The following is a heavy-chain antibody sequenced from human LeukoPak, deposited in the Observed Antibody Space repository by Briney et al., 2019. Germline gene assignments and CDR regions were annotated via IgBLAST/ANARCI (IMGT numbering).Heavy chain of an antibody. CDR2: ISSSSYI. J-gene: IGHJ4*02. V-gene: IGHV3-21*01. Sequence: GGSLRLSCAASGFTFSSYSMNWVRQAPGKGLEWVSSISSSSYIYYADSVKGRFTISRDNAKNSLYLQMNSLRAEDTAVYYCARDQAAAGFDYWGQGTLVTVSS. D-gene: IGHD6-25*01. CDR1: GFTFSSYS. CDR3: ARDQAAAGFDY.